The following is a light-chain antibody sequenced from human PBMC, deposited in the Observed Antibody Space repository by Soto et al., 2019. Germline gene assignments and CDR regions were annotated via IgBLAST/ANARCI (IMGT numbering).Light chain of an antibody. J-gene: IGLJ2*01. CDR1: SSNIGAGYD. CDR2: GNS. V-gene: IGLV1-40*01. CDR3: QSFDSSLRGV. Sequence: QSVLTQPPSMSGAPGLRVTISCTGNSSNIGAGYDVHWYRQLPGKAPKVLIYGNSNRPSGVPYRISASKSGASASLAISELRAEDEADYYCQSFDSSLRGVFGGGTKVTVL.